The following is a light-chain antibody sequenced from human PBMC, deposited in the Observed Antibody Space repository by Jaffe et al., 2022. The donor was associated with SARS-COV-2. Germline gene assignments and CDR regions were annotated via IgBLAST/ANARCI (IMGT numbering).Light chain of an antibody. J-gene: IGLJ1*01. V-gene: IGLV2-8*01. Sequence: QSALTQPPSASGSPGQSVTISCTGTSSDVGGYNYVSWYQHHPGKAPKLMIYEVSKRPSGVPDRFSGSKSGNTASLTVSGLQAEDEADYYCSSYAGSNIYFVFGTGTQVTVL. CDR1: SSDVGGYNY. CDR3: SSYAGSNIYFV. CDR2: EVS.